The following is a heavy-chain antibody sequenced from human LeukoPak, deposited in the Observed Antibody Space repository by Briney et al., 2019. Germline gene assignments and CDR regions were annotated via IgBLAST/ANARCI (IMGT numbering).Heavy chain of an antibody. V-gene: IGHV4-59*01. CDR1: GGSISSYY. D-gene: IGHD3-9*01. J-gene: IGHJ4*02. Sequence: PSETLSFTCTVSGGSISSYYWSWIRQPPGKGLEYIGYIYFSGSTNYNPSLKSRVTISVDTSKNQFSLKLSSVTPADTAVYYCARDGGKGWLWFDYWGQGTLVTVSS. CDR2: IYFSGST. CDR3: ARDGGKGWLWFDY.